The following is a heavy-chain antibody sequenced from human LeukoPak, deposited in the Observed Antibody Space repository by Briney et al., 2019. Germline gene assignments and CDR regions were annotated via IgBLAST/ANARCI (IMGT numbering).Heavy chain of an antibody. CDR3: TKDLQCSGGSCYDWFDP. Sequence: PGRSLRLSCAASGFTFSDYTMSCVSQAPGKGLGWVSAIGGSGRSTYYADSVKGRFTISRDNSKNTLSLQMNSLRAEDTAVYYCTKDLQCSGGSCYDWFDPWGQGTLVTVCS. CDR1: GFTFSDYT. CDR2: IGGSGRST. D-gene: IGHD2-15*01. J-gene: IGHJ5*02. V-gene: IGHV3-23*01.